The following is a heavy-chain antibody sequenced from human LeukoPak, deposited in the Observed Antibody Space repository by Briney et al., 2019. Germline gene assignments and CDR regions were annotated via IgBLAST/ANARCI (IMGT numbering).Heavy chain of an antibody. Sequence: QPGGSLRLSCVASGFPFSSYWMTWVRQAPGRGQEWVSGLSGSGGGTHYIDSVKGRFFISRDNSKNTVFLQMNRLRAEDTAVYYCAKGAGIWYDGPFDYWGQGILVTVSS. CDR2: LSGSGGGT. V-gene: IGHV3-23*01. D-gene: IGHD6-13*01. CDR1: GFPFSSYW. J-gene: IGHJ4*02. CDR3: AKGAGIWYDGPFDY.